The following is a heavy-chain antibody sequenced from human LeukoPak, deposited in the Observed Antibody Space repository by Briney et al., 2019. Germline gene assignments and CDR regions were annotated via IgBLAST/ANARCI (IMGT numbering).Heavy chain of an antibody. J-gene: IGHJ4*02. CDR3: ARDLDGVDTAMVPHYFDY. V-gene: IGHV3-21*01. Sequence: GGSLRLSCAASGFTFSSYSMNWVRQAPGKGLEWVSSISSSSSYIYYAGSVKGRFTISRDNAKNSLYLQMNSLRAEDTAVYYCARDLDGVDTAMVPHYFDYWGQGTLVTVSS. CDR2: ISSSSSYI. CDR1: GFTFSSYS. D-gene: IGHD5-18*01.